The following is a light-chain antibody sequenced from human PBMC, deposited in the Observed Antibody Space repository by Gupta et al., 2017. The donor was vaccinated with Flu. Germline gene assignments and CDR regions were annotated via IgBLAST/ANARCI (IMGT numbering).Light chain of an antibody. J-gene: IGKJ4*01. CDR2: GVS. Sequence: EIVLTQSPGTVSVSPGESATLSCRASQTISSNYLAWYQHKPGRAPRLLIYGVSGRATGIPDRFRGSGSGTDFTLTISRLEPEDFAMYYCQQYSSSPLSFGGGTKVDIK. V-gene: IGKV3-20*01. CDR1: QTISSNY. CDR3: QQYSSSPLS.